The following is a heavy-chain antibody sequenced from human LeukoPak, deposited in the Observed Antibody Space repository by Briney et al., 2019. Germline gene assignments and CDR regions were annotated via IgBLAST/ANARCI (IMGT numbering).Heavy chain of an antibody. CDR2: IYYSGST. CDR1: GGSISSGGYY. Sequence: SETLSLTCTVSGGSISSGGYYWSWIRQHPRKGLEWIGYIYYSGSTYYNPSLKSRVTISVDTSKNQFSLKLSSVTAADTAVYYCAREVIASSWTFDYWGQGTLVTVSS. CDR3: AREVIASSWTFDY. V-gene: IGHV4-31*03. J-gene: IGHJ4*02. D-gene: IGHD6-13*01.